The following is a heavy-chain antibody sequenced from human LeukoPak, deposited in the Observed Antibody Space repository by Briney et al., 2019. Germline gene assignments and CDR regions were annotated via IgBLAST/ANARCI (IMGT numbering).Heavy chain of an antibody. V-gene: IGHV3-30*14. D-gene: IGHD1-26*01. Sequence: PGGSLRLSCAASGFTFSSYAMHWVRQAPGKGLEWVAVISYDGSNKYYADSVKGRFTISRDNSKNTLYLQMNSLRAEDTAVYYCATQRMGGYWGQGTLVTVSS. CDR3: ATQRMGGY. J-gene: IGHJ4*02. CDR2: ISYDGSNK. CDR1: GFTFSSYA.